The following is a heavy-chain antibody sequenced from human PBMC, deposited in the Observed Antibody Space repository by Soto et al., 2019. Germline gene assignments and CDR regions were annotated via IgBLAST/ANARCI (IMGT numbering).Heavy chain of an antibody. J-gene: IGHJ4*02. V-gene: IGHV3-9*01. CDR1: GFTFDDYT. D-gene: IGHD3-22*01. CDR3: AKGRGSSGYMCDN. CDR2: ISWNGGST. Sequence: GGSLRLSCAASGFTFDDYTMHWVRQAPGKGLEWVSGISWNGGSTGYADSVKGRFTVSRDNAKNSLYLQINSLRAEDTAFYYCAKGRGSSGYMCDNWGQGTLVTVSS.